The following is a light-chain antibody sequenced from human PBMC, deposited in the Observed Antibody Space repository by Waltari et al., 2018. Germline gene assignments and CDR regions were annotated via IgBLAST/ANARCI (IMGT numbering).Light chain of an antibody. CDR3: ATWDDSLSGVV. V-gene: IGLV1-36*01. CDR2: YDD. J-gene: IGLJ3*02. Sequence: QSVLTQPPSVSEAPRQRVTISCSGSSSNLGSNAVNLYQQLPGKAPKLLIYYDDLLPSGVSVRFSGSKSGTSASLAISGLQSEDEAHYYCATWDDSLSGVVFGGGTKLTVL. CDR1: SSNLGSNA.